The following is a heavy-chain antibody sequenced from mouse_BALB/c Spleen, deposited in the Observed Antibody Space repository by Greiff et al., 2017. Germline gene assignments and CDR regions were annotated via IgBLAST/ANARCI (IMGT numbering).Heavy chain of an antibody. CDR1: GFSLTSYG. V-gene: IGHV2-2*02. Sequence: QVQLQQSGPGLVQPSQSLSITCTVSGFSLTSYGVHWVRQSPGKGLEWLGVIWSGGSTDYNAAFISRLSISKDNSKSQVFFKMNSLQANDTAIYYCARNTRDWYFDVWGAGTTVTVSS. CDR2: IWSGGST. J-gene: IGHJ1*01. CDR3: ARNTRDWYFDV.